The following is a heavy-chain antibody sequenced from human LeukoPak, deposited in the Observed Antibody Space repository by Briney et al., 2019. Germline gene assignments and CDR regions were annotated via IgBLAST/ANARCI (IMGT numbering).Heavy chain of an antibody. CDR3: AELGITMIGGV. D-gene: IGHD3-10*02. CDR1: RFAFSSYN. CDR2: ISSSGSTI. J-gene: IGHJ6*04. V-gene: IGHV3-48*04. Sequence: GSLSLSCATSRFAFSSYNMNWVRQAPGKGLEWISYISSSGSTIYYADSVKGRFTISRDNAKNSLYLQMNSLRAEDTAVYYCAELGITMIGGVWGKGTTVTISS.